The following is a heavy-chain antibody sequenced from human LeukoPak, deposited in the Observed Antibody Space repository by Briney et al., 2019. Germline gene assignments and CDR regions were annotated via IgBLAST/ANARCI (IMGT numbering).Heavy chain of an antibody. D-gene: IGHD3-22*01. Sequence: PGGSLRLSCAASGFTFSSYEMNWVRQAPGKGLEWVSYISSSGSTIYYADSVKGRFTISRGNAKNSLYLQMNSLRAEDTAVYYCATHYYDSSGYFWGQGTLVTVSS. J-gene: IGHJ4*02. CDR2: ISSSGSTI. CDR3: ATHYYDSSGYF. CDR1: GFTFSSYE. V-gene: IGHV3-48*03.